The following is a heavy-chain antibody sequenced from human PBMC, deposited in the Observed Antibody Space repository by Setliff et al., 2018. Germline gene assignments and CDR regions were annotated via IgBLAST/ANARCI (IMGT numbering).Heavy chain of an antibody. CDR3: ALEEYTSRWTKRFDP. CDR1: GGSFSNYA. D-gene: IGHD6-13*01. V-gene: IGHV1-69*13. Sequence: VASVKVSCKASGGSFSNYAIIWVRQAPGQGPEWMGGIIPIYGSTNNAEKFQGRVTFSADESMSTVYMELSSLTSADTALYYCALEEYTSRWTKRFDPWGKGTTVTVSS. CDR2: IIPIYGST. J-gene: IGHJ6*04.